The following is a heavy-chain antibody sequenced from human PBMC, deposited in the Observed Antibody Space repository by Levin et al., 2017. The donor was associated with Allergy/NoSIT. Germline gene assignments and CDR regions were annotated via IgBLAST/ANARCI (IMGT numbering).Heavy chain of an antibody. CDR3: ARDLGSGYVGGFDY. D-gene: IGHD5-12*01. V-gene: IGHV3-48*02. CDR1: GFTFSSYS. CDR2: ISSSSSTI. J-gene: IGHJ4*02. Sequence: GESLKISCAASGFTFSSYSMNWVRQAPGKGLEWVSYISSSSSTIYYADSVKGRFTISRDNAKNSLYLQMNSLRDEDTAVYYCARDLGSGYVGGFDYWGQGTLVTVSS.